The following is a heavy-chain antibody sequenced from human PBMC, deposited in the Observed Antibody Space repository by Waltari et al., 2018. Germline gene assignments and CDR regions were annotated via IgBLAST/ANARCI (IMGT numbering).Heavy chain of an antibody. Sequence: EEQLVESGGGLVQPGDTLRLSCAASGFTFSSFWMNWVRQAPGTGPLWVTCMCTNDIDTTYADAVTVRLTVSRDNASNTLYLQMNRLRAENTAVYFCARVSRRTYRSPVPGRHYYYGMDGWSQGTTVTVSS. CDR1: GFTFSSFW. V-gene: IGHV3-74*03. CDR2: MCTNDIDT. J-gene: IGHJ6*02. D-gene: IGHD5-18*01. CDR3: ARVSRRTYRSPVPGRHYYYGMDG.